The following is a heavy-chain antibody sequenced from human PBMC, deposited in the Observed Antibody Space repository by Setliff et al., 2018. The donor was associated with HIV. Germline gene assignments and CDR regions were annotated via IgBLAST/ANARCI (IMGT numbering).Heavy chain of an antibody. Sequence: SETLSLTCTVSSVSINRGGYYWSWIRQPAGKGLEWIGHIYTSGSTNYNPSLKSRVTISVDTSKNQFSLKLSSVTAADTAVYYCARDLRFDPWGQGTLVTVS. J-gene: IGHJ5*02. CDR3: ARDLRFDP. CDR1: SVSINRGGYY. CDR2: IYTSGST. V-gene: IGHV4-61*09.